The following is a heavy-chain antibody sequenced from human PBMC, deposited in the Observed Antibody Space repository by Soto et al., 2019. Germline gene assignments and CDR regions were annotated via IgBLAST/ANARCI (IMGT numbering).Heavy chain of an antibody. V-gene: IGHV3-74*01. CDR3: ARDPAVTVAINLNY. CDR1: GFTFSSYW. Sequence: EVQLVESGGGLVQPGGSLRLSCAASGFTFSSYWMHWVRQAPGKGLVWVSRINSDGNITSYADSVKGRFTISRDNAKNTLYPQMNSLRAEDTAVYYCARDPAVTVAINLNYWGQGTLVTVSS. CDR2: INSDGNIT. D-gene: IGHD4-17*01. J-gene: IGHJ4*02.